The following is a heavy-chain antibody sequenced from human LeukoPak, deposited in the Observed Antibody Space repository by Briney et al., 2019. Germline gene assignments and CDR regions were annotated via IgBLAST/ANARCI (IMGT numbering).Heavy chain of an antibody. CDR1: GGSISGYY. CDR3: ARCDSVTALDY. J-gene: IGHJ4*02. Sequence: SETLSLTCTVSGGSISGYYWSRIRQPPGKRLEWIGYVYSSEITNYNSSLKSRVTLSLDTSGNQFSLKVTSVTAADTAVYYCARCDSVTALDYWGQGTLVTVSS. CDR2: VYSSEIT. D-gene: IGHD4-17*01. V-gene: IGHV4-59*01.